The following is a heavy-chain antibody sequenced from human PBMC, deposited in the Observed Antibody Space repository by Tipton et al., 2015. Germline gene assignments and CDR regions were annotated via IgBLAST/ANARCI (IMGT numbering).Heavy chain of an antibody. Sequence: TLSLTCAVYSGSFSGYHWSWIRQPPGKGLEWIGEINDSGSTNYNPSLKSRLTISADKSKNQFSLNLKSVTAADTAVYYCARRCGADCYWGYYFDHWGQGTLVNVSS. CDR2: INDSGST. CDR3: ARRCGADCYWGYYFDH. V-gene: IGHV4-34*01. J-gene: IGHJ4*02. CDR1: SGSFSGYH. D-gene: IGHD2-21*01.